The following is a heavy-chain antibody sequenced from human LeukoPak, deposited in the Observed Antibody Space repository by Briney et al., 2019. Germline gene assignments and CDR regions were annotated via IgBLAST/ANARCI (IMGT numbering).Heavy chain of an antibody. CDR1: GGSFSGYY. V-gene: IGHV4-34*01. CDR3: ARGRGEYYYDSSGYYPW. CDR2: INHSGST. D-gene: IGHD3-22*01. J-gene: IGHJ4*02. Sequence: SETLSLTCAVYGGSFSGYYWSWIRQPPGKGLEWIGEINHSGSTNYHPSLKSRVTISVDTSKNQFSLKLSSVTAADTAVYYCARGRGEYYYDSSGYYPWWGQGTLVTVSS.